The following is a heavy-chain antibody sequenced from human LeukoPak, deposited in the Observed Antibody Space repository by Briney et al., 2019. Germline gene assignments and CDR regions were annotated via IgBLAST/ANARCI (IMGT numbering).Heavy chain of an antibody. CDR3: VRRLEVPDYDY. J-gene: IGHJ4*02. Sequence: PGGSLRLSCAASGFTFDDYGMSWVRQAPGKGLEYISAISGPGDGTYYANSVKGRFTISRDNSKSTLYLQMTSLRADDTATYYCVRRLEVPDYDYWGQGTLVTVSS. D-gene: IGHD3-16*01. CDR2: ISGPGDGT. CDR1: GFTFDDYG. V-gene: IGHV3-64D*06.